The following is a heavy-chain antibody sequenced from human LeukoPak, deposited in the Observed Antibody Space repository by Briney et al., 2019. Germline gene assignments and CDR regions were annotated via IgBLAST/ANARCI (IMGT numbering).Heavy chain of an antibody. CDR3: ARRPYSSSSGRMHYFDY. CDR1: GGSISSSSYY. D-gene: IGHD6-6*01. J-gene: IGHJ4*02. CDR2: IYYSGST. V-gene: IGHV4-39*01. Sequence: SETLSLTCPVSGGSISSSSYYWGWIRQPPGKGLEGIGSIYYSGSTYYNPSLKSRVTISLDTSKNQFSLKLSSVTAADTAVYYCARRPYSSSSGRMHYFDYWGQGTLVTVSS.